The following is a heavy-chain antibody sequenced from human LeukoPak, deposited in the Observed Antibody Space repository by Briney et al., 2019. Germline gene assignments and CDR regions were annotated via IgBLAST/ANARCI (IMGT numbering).Heavy chain of an antibody. CDR2: FDPEDGET. J-gene: IGHJ5*02. V-gene: IGHV1-24*01. CDR3: ARDASYHYYGSGSYYINWFDP. D-gene: IGHD3-10*01. Sequence: ASVKVSCKVSGYTLTELSMHWVRQAPGKGLEWMGGFDPEDGETIYAQKFQGRVTITRDTSASTAYMELSSLRSEDTAVYYCARDASYHYYGSGSYYINWFDPWGQGTLVTVSS. CDR1: GYTLTELS.